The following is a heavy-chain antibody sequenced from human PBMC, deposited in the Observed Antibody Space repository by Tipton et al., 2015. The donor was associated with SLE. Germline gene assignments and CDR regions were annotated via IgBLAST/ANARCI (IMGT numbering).Heavy chain of an antibody. D-gene: IGHD4-23*01. CDR2: ISWNSGSI. J-gene: IGHJ4*02. CDR3: ARETAPGYGGDGGGFGY. Sequence: QLVQSGGGLVQPGRSLRLSCAASGFTFDDYAMHWVRQAPGKGLEWVSGISWNSGSIGYADSVKGRITISRDNAKNFLYLQMNSLRTEDTALYYCARETAPGYGGDGGGFGYWGQVTLVTVSS. V-gene: IGHV3-9*01. CDR1: GFTFDDYA.